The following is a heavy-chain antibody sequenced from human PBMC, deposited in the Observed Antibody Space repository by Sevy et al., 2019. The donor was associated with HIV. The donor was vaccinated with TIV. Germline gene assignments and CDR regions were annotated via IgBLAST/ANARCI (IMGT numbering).Heavy chain of an antibody. V-gene: IGHV3-7*01. J-gene: IGHJ4*01. CDR2: IKEDGSAK. D-gene: IGHD5-18*01. Sequence: GGSLRLSCAASRFTFKTYWMSWVRQAPGKGLEWVGNIKEDGSAKYYADSVRGRFTISRDNAKNSLYLQMSSLRVEDTAVYYCGRDSAGNGGYSYWGQGTLVTVSS. CDR1: RFTFKTYW. CDR3: GRDSAGNGGYSY.